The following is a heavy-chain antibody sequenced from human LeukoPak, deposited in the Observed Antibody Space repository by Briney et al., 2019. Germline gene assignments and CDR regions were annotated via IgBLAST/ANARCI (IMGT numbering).Heavy chain of an antibody. J-gene: IGHJ4*02. CDR3: ATARDRNSVYSFFDY. CDR2: INPNSGGT. V-gene: IGHV1-2*02. Sequence: ASVKVSCKASGYTFTGYYIHWVRQAPGQGLEWMGWINPNSGGTNYAQNFQGRVTMTRDTSISTAYMELTSLRSDDTAVYYCATARDRNSVYSFFDYWGQGTLVTVSS. D-gene: IGHD5/OR15-5a*01. CDR1: GYTFTGYY.